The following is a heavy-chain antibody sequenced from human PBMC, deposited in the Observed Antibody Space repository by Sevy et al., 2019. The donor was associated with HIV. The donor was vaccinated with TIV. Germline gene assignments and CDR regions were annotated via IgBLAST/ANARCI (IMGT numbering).Heavy chain of an antibody. D-gene: IGHD6-6*01. CDR2: ISFDRSEK. J-gene: IGHJ4*02. Sequence: GGSLRLSCATSGFTFGSYGMHWVRQAPGKGLEWVAYISFDRSEKNYGDSVKDRFTISRDNSKNTVYLQMNSLRVEDTAIYYCARVFSSNSFDYWGQGTLVTVSS. CDR1: GFTFGSYG. CDR3: ARVFSSNSFDY. V-gene: IGHV3-30*12.